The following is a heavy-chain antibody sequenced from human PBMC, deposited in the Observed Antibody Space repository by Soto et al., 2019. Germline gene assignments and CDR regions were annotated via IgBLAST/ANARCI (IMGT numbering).Heavy chain of an antibody. CDR3: VREDDGGDRDYYGLDV. CDR1: GGSFSGYY. CDR2: IHYTGSV. J-gene: IGHJ6*02. Sequence: SETLSLTCAVYGGSFSGYYWSWIRQPPGKGLEWIGEIHYTGSVRYNPSLQSRITMSVDTSKNLFSLNLSSVTAADTAVYFCVREDDGGDRDYYGLDVWGQGTMVTVSS. V-gene: IGHV4-34*10. D-gene: IGHD2-21*02.